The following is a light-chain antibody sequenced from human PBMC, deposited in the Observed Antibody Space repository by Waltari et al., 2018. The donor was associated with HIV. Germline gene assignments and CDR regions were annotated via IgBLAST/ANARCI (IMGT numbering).Light chain of an antibody. V-gene: IGLV3-21*04. CDR3: QVWDSSSDHVL. CDR1: NIARKS. CDR2: YDS. J-gene: IGLJ3*02. Sequence: SSVLTQPPSASVAPGKTARITCGGNNIARKSVHGYQQKPGQAPALVIYYDSDRPSGIPERFSGSNSGDTATLTISRVGDGDEADYYCQVWDSSSDHVLFGGGTKLTVL.